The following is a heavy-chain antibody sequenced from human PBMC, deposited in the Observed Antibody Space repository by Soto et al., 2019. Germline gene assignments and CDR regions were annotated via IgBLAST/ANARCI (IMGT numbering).Heavy chain of an antibody. D-gene: IGHD4-4*01. CDR2: IYYSGST. CDR1: GGSISSYY. Sequence: SETLSLTCTVSGGSISSYYWSWIRQPPGKGLEWIGYIYYSGSTNYNPSLKSRVTISVDTSKNQFSLKLSSVTAADTAVYYCARHNAHYSNEFDPWGQGTLVTVSS. CDR3: ARHNAHYSNEFDP. V-gene: IGHV4-59*08. J-gene: IGHJ5*02.